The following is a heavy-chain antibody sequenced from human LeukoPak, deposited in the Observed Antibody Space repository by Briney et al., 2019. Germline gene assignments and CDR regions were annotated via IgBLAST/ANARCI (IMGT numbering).Heavy chain of an antibody. D-gene: IGHD6-13*01. CDR1: GFTFSSYG. J-gene: IGHJ4*02. V-gene: IGHV3-30*18. Sequence: SLRLSCAASGFTFSSYGMHWVRQAPGKGLEWVAVISYDGSNKYYADSVKGRFTISRDNSKNTLYLQMNSLRAEDTAVYYCAKEIVGVTELVLYDWGQGTLVTVSS. CDR3: AKEIVGVTELVLYD. CDR2: ISYDGSNK.